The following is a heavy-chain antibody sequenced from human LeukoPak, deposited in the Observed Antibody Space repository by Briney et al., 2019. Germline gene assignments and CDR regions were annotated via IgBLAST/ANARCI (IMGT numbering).Heavy chain of an antibody. D-gene: IGHD4-23*01. CDR1: GGSISSYY. CDR2: IYYSGST. V-gene: IGHV4-59*08. J-gene: IGHJ3*02. Sequence: SGTLSLTCTVSGGSISSYYWSWIRQPPGKGHEWIGYIYYSGSTNYNPSLKSRVTISVDTSKNQFSLKLSSLTAADTAVYYCARLDGNSDAFDIWGQGTMVTVSS. CDR3: ARLDGNSDAFDI.